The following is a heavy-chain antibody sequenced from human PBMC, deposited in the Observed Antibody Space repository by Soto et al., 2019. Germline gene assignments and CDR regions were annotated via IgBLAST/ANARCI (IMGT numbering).Heavy chain of an antibody. J-gene: IGHJ4*02. V-gene: IGHV5-10-1*01. Sequence: GESLKISCKGSGYSFTSYWISWVRQMPGKGLEWMGRVDPSDSYTNYSPSFQGHVTISADKSISTAYLQWSRMKASDTAMYYCGRHGIAWTNDYWGQGTLVTVSS. CDR1: GYSFTSYW. CDR2: VDPSDSYT. D-gene: IGHD2-21*01. CDR3: GRHGIAWTNDY.